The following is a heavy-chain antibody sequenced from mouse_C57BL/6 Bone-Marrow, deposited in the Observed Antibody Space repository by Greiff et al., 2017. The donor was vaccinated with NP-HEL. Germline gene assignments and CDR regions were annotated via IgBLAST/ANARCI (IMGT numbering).Heavy chain of an antibody. V-gene: IGHV10-1*01. CDR2: IRSKSNNYAT. J-gene: IGHJ4*01. Sequence: EVNVVESGGGLVQPKGSLKLSCAASGFSFNTYAMNWVRQAPGKGLEWVARIRSKSNNYATYYADSVKDRFTISRDDSESMLYLQMNNLKTEDTAMYYCVRNAMDYWGQGTSVTVSS. CDR1: GFSFNTYA. CDR3: VRNAMDY.